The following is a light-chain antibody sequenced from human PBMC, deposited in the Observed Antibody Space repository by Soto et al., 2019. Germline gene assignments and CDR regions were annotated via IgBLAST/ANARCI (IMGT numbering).Light chain of an antibody. J-gene: IGKJ1*01. CDR2: DAS. V-gene: IGKV1-5*01. CDR1: QSISTY. CDR3: QQYGDDSLWT. Sequence: RVTLSPSTLSASVRDRVTLXFRVSQSISTYLAWYQQKPGRAPKLLIYDASGLEGGVPSRFSGSGSGTEFTLTISSLQPDDFATYYCQQYGDDSLWTFGQGTMVDIK.